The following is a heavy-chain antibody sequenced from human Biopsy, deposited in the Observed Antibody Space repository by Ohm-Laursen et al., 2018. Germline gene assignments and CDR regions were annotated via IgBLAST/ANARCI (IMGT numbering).Heavy chain of an antibody. V-gene: IGHV1-8*01. CDR1: GYTFTNYD. D-gene: IGHD3-22*01. CDR2: VNPNSGNT. Sequence: GASVKVSCKASGYTFTNYDINWVRQAPGQGPEWMGWVNPNSGNTGYAQKFQGRVAMTRSTSISTAYMELSSLTSEDTAVYYCARTGTYYHDSSLYYFYGLDLWGQGSTVTVFS. J-gene: IGHJ6*02. CDR3: ARTGTYYHDSSLYYFYGLDL.